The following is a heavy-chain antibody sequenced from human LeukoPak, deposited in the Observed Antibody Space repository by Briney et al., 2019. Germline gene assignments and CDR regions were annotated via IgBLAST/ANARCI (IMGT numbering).Heavy chain of an antibody. CDR1: GFTFSIYS. CDR3: ARGGLNYYDSIDYYYYYTDV. J-gene: IGHJ6*03. CDR2: ISGSGSII. D-gene: IGHD3-22*01. Sequence: GGSLRLSCEASGFTFSIYSMNWVRQAPGKALEWVSYISGSGSIIYYADSVKGRFTISRDNAKNSLYLQMNSLRAEDMAVYYCARGGLNYYDSIDYYYYYTDVWGKGTTVTVSS. V-gene: IGHV3-48*01.